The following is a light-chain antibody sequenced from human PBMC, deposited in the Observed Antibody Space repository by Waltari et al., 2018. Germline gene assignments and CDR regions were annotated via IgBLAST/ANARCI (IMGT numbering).Light chain of an antibody. CDR2: KAS. CDR3: QQYKTYSPWA. CDR1: RDISRW. V-gene: IGKV1-5*03. J-gene: IGKJ1*01. Sequence: DIQMTQSPSTLSASIGDIVTITCRASRDISRWLAWYQQKPGKAPNLLISKASTLESGVPSRFNGSGSGTQFSLTLSSLQPDDFATYYCQQYKTYSPWAFGQGTKVEIK.